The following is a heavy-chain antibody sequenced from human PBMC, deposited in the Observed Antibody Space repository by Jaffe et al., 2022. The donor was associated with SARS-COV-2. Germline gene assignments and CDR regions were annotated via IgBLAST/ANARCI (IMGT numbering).Heavy chain of an antibody. Sequence: EVQLLESGGGLVQPGGSLRLSCAASGFTFSSYAMSWVRQAPGKGLEWVSAISGSGGSTYYADSVKGRFTISRDNSKNTLYLQMNSLRAEDTAVYYCAKPQLPSYSSSSGDYYYYYGMDVWGQGTTVTVSS. CDR3: AKPQLPSYSSSSGDYYYYYGMDV. J-gene: IGHJ6*02. V-gene: IGHV3-23*01. CDR1: GFTFSSYA. D-gene: IGHD6-6*01. CDR2: ISGSGGST.